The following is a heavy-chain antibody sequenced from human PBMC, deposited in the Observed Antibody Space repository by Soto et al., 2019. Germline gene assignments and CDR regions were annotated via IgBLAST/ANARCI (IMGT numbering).Heavy chain of an antibody. CDR2: FDPEDGET. CDR3: ATGGGSASVNYVYGSGSYYNANSFDP. Sequence: GASVKVSCKVSGYTLTALSMHWVRQAPGEGLEWMGGFDPEDGETIYAQKFQGRVTMTEDTSTDTAYMELSSLRSEDTAVYYCATGGGSASVNYVYGSGSYYNANSFDPWG. V-gene: IGHV1-24*01. CDR1: GYTLTALS. D-gene: IGHD3-10*01. J-gene: IGHJ5*02.